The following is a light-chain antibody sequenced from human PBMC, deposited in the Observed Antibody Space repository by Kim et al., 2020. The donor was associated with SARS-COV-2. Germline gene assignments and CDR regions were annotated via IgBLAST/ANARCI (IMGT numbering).Light chain of an antibody. CDR2: KAS. V-gene: IGKV1-5*03. CDR1: ESIDSW. CDR3: QQYDTYWT. Sequence: DIQMTQSPSTLSASVGDRVTITCRASESIDSWLAWYQQKPGQAPKLLIYKASRLHSGVPSRFSGSGSGTEFTLTINGLQPDDFAMYFCQQYDTYWTFGLGTKVDIK. J-gene: IGKJ1*01.